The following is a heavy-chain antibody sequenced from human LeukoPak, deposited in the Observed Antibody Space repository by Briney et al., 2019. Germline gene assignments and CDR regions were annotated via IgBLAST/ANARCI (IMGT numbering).Heavy chain of an antibody. D-gene: IGHD3-9*01. CDR2: IYYSGST. V-gene: IGHV4-39*01. CDR3: ARSAPDYDILTGYYYYYMDV. J-gene: IGHJ6*03. CDR1: GDSISTSSSY. Sequence: SETLSLTCSVSGDSISTSSSYWGWIRQPPGKGLEWIGSIYYSGSTYYNTSLKSRVTISVDTSKNQFSLKLNSVTAADTAVYYCARSAPDYDILTGYYYYYMDVWGKGTTVTISS.